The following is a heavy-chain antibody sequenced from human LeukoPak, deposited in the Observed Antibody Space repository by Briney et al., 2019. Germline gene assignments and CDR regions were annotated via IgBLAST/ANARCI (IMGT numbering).Heavy chain of an antibody. J-gene: IGHJ4*02. D-gene: IGHD5-24*01. CDR2: IFSSGST. CDR1: GGSTSGYY. V-gene: IGHV4-59*08. CDR3: ARRSKDGYNFDY. Sequence: SETLSLTCAVSGGSTSGYYWSWIRQSPGKGLEWIGYIFSSGSTTYNPSLKSRVTISVDTSKNQFSLKLSSVTAADTAVYYCARRSKDGYNFDYWGQGTLVTVSS.